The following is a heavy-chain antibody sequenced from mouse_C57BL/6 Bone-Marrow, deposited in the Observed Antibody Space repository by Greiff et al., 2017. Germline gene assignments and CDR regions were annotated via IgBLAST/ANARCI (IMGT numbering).Heavy chain of an antibody. D-gene: IGHD2-1*01. V-gene: IGHV1-81*01. Sequence: VQLQESGAELARPGASVKLSCKASGYTFTSYGISWVKQRTGQGLEWIGEIYPRSGNTYYNEKFKGKATLTADKSSSTAYMALRSLTSEDSAVYFCAREGGNYDWYFDVWGTGTTVTVSS. CDR1: GYTFTSYG. CDR2: IYPRSGNT. J-gene: IGHJ1*03. CDR3: AREGGNYDWYFDV.